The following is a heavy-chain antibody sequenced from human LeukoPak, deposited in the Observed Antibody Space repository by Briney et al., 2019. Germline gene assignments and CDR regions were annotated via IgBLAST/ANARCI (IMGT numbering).Heavy chain of an antibody. Sequence: GGSLRLSCAASGFTLDDYTMRWVRQAPGKSLEWVSLISWDGGSTYYADSVKGRFTISRDNSKNSLYLQMNSLRTEDTALYYCAKSSGYYLYYFDYWGQGTLVTVSS. CDR1: GFTLDDYT. V-gene: IGHV3-43*01. D-gene: IGHD3-22*01. CDR3: AKSSGYYLYYFDY. CDR2: ISWDGGST. J-gene: IGHJ4*02.